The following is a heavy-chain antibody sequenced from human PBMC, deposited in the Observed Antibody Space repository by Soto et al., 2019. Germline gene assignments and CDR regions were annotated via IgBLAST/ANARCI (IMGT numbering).Heavy chain of an antibody. CDR3: AKHFPIVGDYFDSSGLHGPFDF. D-gene: IGHD3-22*01. J-gene: IGHJ4*02. CDR2: ISGSGGGT. Sequence: GGSLRLSCAASGFTFRNFAMSWVRQAPGKGLEWVSTISGSGGGTDYADSVKGRFTISRDNSRNTLYLHMNSLRPEDTALYYCAKHFPIVGDYFDSSGLHGPFDFWGQGTLVTVSS. CDR1: GFTFRNFA. V-gene: IGHV3-23*01.